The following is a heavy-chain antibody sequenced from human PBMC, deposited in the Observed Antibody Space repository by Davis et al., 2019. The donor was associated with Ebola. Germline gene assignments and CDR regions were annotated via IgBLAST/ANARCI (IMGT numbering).Heavy chain of an antibody. CDR1: GGTFSSYA. J-gene: IGHJ4*02. D-gene: IGHD6-6*01. V-gene: IGHV1-69*04. CDR3: ARGGIAARRRLDY. CDR2: IIPILGIA. Sequence: SVKVSCKASGGTFSSYAISWVRQAPGQGLEWMGRIIPILGIANYAQKFQGRVTITADKSTSTAYMELSSLRSEDTAVYYCARGGIAARRRLDYWGQGTLVTVSS.